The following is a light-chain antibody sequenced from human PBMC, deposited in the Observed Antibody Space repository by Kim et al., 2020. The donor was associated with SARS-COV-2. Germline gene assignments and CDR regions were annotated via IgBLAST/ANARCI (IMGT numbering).Light chain of an antibody. Sequence: IQLTQSPSSLSAFVGDRVTITCRAGQGISNYLAWYQQKPGKAPNLLISAASTLHSGVPSRFSGSGSGTDFTLTISSLQPEDFATYYCQQLNSYPHTFGQGTKLEI. V-gene: IGKV1-9*01. CDR1: QGISNY. CDR2: AAS. J-gene: IGKJ2*01. CDR3: QQLNSYPHT.